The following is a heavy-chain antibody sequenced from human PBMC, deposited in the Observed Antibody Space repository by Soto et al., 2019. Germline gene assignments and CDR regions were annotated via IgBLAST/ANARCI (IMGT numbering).Heavy chain of an antibody. CDR1: GASISGSYYY. CDR2: VFYTGFT. D-gene: IGHD1-20*01. J-gene: IGHJ4*02. V-gene: IGHV4-39*01. Sequence: SETLSLTCAVSGASISGSYYYWAWLRQSPGKGPEWIGSVFYTGFTSYNPSLESRVSVSVDTSKSQFSLKLSAVTAADTAVYYCATSQKGYNRNYFDHWGQGALVTVSS. CDR3: ATSQKGYNRNYFDH.